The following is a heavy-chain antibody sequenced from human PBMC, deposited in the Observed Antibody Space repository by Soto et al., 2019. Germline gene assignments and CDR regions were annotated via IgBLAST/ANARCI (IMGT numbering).Heavy chain of an antibody. CDR3: ARDRIEAAGTPRFNYYYGMDV. Sequence: GGSLRLSCAASGFTVSRNYVSWVRQAPGKGLAWVSLSYSGGTTDYADSVKGRFTISRDNSKNTVFLQMNSLRGEDTAVYYCARDRIEAAGTPRFNYYYGMDVWGQGTTVTVSS. D-gene: IGHD6-13*01. CDR2: SYSGGTT. J-gene: IGHJ6*02. V-gene: IGHV3-53*01. CDR1: GFTVSRNY.